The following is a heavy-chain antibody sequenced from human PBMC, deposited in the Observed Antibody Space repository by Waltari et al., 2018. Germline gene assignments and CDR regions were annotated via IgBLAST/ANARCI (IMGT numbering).Heavy chain of an antibody. V-gene: IGHV1-2*02. CDR1: GYTFTAYY. D-gene: IGHD1-26*01. CDR2: INPNSGGT. CDR3: ARERIVGATLEP. J-gene: IGHJ5*02. Sequence: QVPLVQSGAELTKPGSSVKVYCKASGYTFTAYYIHWVRQAPGQGLEWMGWINPNSGGTNYAQKYQGRVTMTRDTSISPAYMELSRLRSDDTAVYYGARERIVGATLEPWGQGTLVTVSS.